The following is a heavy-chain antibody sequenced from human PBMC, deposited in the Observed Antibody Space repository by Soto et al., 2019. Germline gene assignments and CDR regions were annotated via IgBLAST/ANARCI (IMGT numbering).Heavy chain of an antibody. J-gene: IGHJ4*02. CDR2: IIPFFGVP. CDR3: ARVGAGDSGPFDF. CDR1: GGTFSSST. V-gene: IGHV1-69*02. Sequence: QVQLVQSGAEVMKPGSSVKVSCKASGGTFSSSTISWVRQAPGQGLEWMGRIIPFFGVPKYAQRFQGRVTITADKSTSTAYMELNSLRSEDTAVYYCARVGAGDSGPFDFWGQGTLVSVSS. D-gene: IGHD5-12*01.